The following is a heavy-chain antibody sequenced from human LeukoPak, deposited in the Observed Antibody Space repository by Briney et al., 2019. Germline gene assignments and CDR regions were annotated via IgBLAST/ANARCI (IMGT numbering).Heavy chain of an antibody. D-gene: IGHD1-26*01. V-gene: IGHV4-61*02. Sequence: SETLSLTCTVSGGSISSGSYYWSWIRQPAGKGLEWIGRIYTSGSTNYNPSLKSRVTISVDTSKNQFSLKLSSVTAADTAVYYCAREGGSSVYYYYMDVWGKGTTVTVSS. CDR1: GGSISSGSYY. CDR3: AREGGSSVYYYYMDV. CDR2: IYTSGST. J-gene: IGHJ6*03.